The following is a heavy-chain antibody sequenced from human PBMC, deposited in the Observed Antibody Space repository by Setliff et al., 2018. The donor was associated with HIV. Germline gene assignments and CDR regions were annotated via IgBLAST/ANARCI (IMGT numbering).Heavy chain of an antibody. CDR2: IYYSGST. D-gene: IGHD3-3*01. V-gene: IGHV4-59*01. CDR1: GGSINSYY. Sequence: SETLSLTCSVSGGSINSYYWSWIRQPPGKGLEWVGDIYYSGSTKYNPSLESRVTISLDTSKNQLSLKLRSVTAADTAVYYCARAFWSGYPFNMDVWGKGTTVTVSS. J-gene: IGHJ6*03. CDR3: ARAFWSGYPFNMDV.